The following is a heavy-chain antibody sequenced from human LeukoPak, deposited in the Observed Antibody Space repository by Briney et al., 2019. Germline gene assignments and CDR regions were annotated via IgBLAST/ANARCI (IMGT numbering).Heavy chain of an antibody. D-gene: IGHD3-3*01. V-gene: IGHV3-23*01. CDR1: GFTFTGHT. CDR2: IGGRDDRT. Sequence: PGGSLRLSCAASGFTFTGHTMTWLRQAPGKGLEWVSIIGGRDDRTYYADSVGGRFTISRENSKNILYLHMSSLRAEDTAVYYCAKDPNPLYDFWTGYKWGQGTLVTVSS. J-gene: IGHJ4*02. CDR3: AKDPNPLYDFWTGYK.